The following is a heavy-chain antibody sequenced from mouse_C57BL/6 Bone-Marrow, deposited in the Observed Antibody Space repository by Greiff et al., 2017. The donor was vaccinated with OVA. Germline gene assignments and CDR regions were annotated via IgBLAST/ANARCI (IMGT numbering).Heavy chain of an antibody. D-gene: IGHD2-1*01. CDR1: GFSLTSYG. J-gene: IGHJ4*01. CDR2: IWSGGST. CDR3: ARPCYYGNSYAMDY. Sequence: QVQLQQSGPGLVQPSQSLSITCTVSGFSLTSYGVHWVRQSPGKGLEWLGVIWSGGSTDYNAAFISRLSISKDNSKSQVFFKMNSLQADDTAIYYCARPCYYGNSYAMDYWGQGTSVTVSS. V-gene: IGHV2-2*01.